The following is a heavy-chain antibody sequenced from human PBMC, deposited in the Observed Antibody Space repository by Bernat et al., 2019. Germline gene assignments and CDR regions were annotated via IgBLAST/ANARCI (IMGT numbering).Heavy chain of an antibody. Sequence: QVQRVQSGAEVKKSGASVKVCCKASGYTFTSYAMHWVRQAPGQRLEWMGWINAGNGNTKYSQKFQGRVTITRDTSASTAYMGLSSRRSEDTAVYYCARDLTYSGNPVDYWGHGSLVNASS. CDR3: ARDLTYSGNPVDY. CDR2: INAGNGNT. CDR1: GYTFTSYA. D-gene: IGHD1-26*01. V-gene: IGHV1-3*01. J-gene: IGHJ4*01.